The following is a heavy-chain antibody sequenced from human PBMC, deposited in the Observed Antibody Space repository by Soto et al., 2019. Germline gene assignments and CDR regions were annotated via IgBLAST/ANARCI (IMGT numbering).Heavy chain of an antibody. D-gene: IGHD3-22*01. CDR1: GGTFSSYA. CDR2: IIPIFGTA. V-gene: IGHV1-69*13. CDR3: ARYYDSSGYYLKRAEYDY. Sequence: ASVKVSCKASGGTFSSYAISWVRQAPGQGLEWMGGIIPIFGTANYAQKFQGRVTITADESTSTAYMELSSLRSEDTAVYYCARYYDSSGYYLKRAEYDYWGQGTLVTVYS. J-gene: IGHJ4*02.